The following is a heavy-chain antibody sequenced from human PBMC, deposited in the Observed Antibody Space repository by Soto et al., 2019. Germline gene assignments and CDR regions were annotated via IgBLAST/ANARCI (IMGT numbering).Heavy chain of an antibody. CDR2: IIPILGIA. CDR3: ARDSSSGNNWFGL. V-gene: IGHV1-69*04. Sequence: GASVKVSCKASGGSFSSYTISWVRQATAKRREWMGRIIPILGIADYAQKFQGRVTITADKSTSTAYMELSSLRSEDMAVYYCARDSSSGNNWFGLWGQGTLVTVSS. D-gene: IGHD6-19*01. CDR1: GGSFSSYT. J-gene: IGHJ5*02.